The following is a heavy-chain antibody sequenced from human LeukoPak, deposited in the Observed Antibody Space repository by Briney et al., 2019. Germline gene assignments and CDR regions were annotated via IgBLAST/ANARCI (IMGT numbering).Heavy chain of an antibody. D-gene: IGHD4-17*01. CDR1: GFTFDDYA. CDR3: ASHIHLTNADYATAGFDY. J-gene: IGHJ4*02. CDR2: ISWNSGSI. V-gene: IGHV3-9*01. Sequence: GGSLRLSCAASGFTFDDYAMNWVRQAPGKGLEWVSGISWNSGSIGYADSVKGRFTISRDNAKNSLYLQMNSLRAEDTAVYYCASHIHLTNADYATAGFDYWGQGTLVTVSS.